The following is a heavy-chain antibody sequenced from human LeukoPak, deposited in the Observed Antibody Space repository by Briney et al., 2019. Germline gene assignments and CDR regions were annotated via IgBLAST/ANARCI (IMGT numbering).Heavy chain of an antibody. CDR2: IRSKANSYAT. Sequence: GGSLRLPCAASGFTFSGSAMHWVRQASGKGLEWVGRIRSKANSYATAYAASVKGRFTISRDDSKNTAYLQMNSLKTEDTAVYYCTRLPERYYYDSSGYRPSADAFDIWGQGTMVTVSS. CDR3: TRLPERYYYDSSGYRPSADAFDI. V-gene: IGHV3-73*01. CDR1: GFTFSGSA. D-gene: IGHD3-22*01. J-gene: IGHJ3*02.